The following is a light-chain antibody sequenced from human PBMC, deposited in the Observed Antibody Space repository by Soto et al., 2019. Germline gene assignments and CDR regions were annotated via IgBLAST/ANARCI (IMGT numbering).Light chain of an antibody. CDR3: QQADLFPFP. V-gene: IGKV1-12*02. Sequence: DIQMTQSPSSVSASVGDRVTISCRASEDINSRLAWYQQKPGNAPKLLIYAAFILQSGVPSRFSGYGSGTDFTLSISSLQPEDFVNCYCQQADLFPFPFG. CDR1: EDINSR. J-gene: IGKJ5*01. CDR2: AAF.